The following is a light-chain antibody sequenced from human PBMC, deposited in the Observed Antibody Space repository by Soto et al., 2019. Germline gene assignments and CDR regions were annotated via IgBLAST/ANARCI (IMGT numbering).Light chain of an antibody. CDR1: QSINNC. Sequence: DIQMTQSPSTLSAFVGDRVTLTCRASQSINNCLAWSQQKPGKAPKLLIFDASSLESGVPSRFSGSGSGTEFTLTISSLQPDDFATYYCQQYRSYPYTFGQGTKLEI. CDR3: QQYRSYPYT. CDR2: DAS. J-gene: IGKJ2*01. V-gene: IGKV1-5*01.